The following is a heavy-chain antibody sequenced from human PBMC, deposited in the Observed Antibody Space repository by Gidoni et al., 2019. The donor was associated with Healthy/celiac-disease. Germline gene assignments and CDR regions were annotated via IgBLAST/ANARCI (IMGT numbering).Heavy chain of an antibody. Sequence: QVQLVQSGAEVKKPGASVKVSCKASGYTFTSYGISWVRQAPGQGLEWMGWISAYNGNTNYAQKLQGRVTMTTDTSTSTAYMELRSLRSDDTAVYYCARDRLGYCSSTSCYTGNHWFDPWGQGTLVTVSS. D-gene: IGHD2-2*02. CDR1: GYTFTSYG. CDR2: ISAYNGNT. J-gene: IGHJ5*02. CDR3: ARDRLGYCSSTSCYTGNHWFDP. V-gene: IGHV1-18*01.